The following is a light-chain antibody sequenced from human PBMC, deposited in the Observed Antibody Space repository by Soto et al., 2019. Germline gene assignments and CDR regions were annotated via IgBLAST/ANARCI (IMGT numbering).Light chain of an antibody. V-gene: IGLV2-8*01. CDR2: EVN. J-gene: IGLJ1*01. Sequence: QSVLTQPPSASGSPGQSVAISCTGTSSDVGGYNYVSWYQQHPGKAPKLMIYEVNKRPSGVPDRFSGSKSGNTASLTVSGLQAEYEVDYYCSSYAGSSNVFGSGTKV. CDR1: SSDVGGYNY. CDR3: SSYAGSSNV.